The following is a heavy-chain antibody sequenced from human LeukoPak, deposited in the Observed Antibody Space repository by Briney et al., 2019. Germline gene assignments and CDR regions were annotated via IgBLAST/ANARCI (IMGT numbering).Heavy chain of an antibody. CDR3: AKGRLGISRLYFDY. CDR2: ISGSSGST. Sequence: GGSLRLSCAASGFTFSSYAMSWVRQAPGKGLEWVSAISGSSGSTYYADSVKGRFTISRDNSKNTLYLQMNSLRAEDTAVYYCAKGRLGISRLYFDYWGQGTLVTVSS. CDR1: GFTFSSYA. V-gene: IGHV3-23*01. D-gene: IGHD7-27*01. J-gene: IGHJ4*02.